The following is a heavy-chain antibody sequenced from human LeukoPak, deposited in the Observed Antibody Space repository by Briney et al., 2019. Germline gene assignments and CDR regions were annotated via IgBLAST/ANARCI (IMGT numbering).Heavy chain of an antibody. CDR1: GYTFTGYY. Sequence: ASVKVSCKASGYTFTGYYMHWVRQAPGQGLEWMGRINLNSGGTNYAQKFQGRVTMTRDTSISTAYMELSRLRSDDTAVYYCASGYSGYALDAFDIWGQGTMVTVSS. D-gene: IGHD5-12*01. CDR3: ASGYSGYALDAFDI. V-gene: IGHV1-2*06. J-gene: IGHJ3*02. CDR2: INLNSGGT.